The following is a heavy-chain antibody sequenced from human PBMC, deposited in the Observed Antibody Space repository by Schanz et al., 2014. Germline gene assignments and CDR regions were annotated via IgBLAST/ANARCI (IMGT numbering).Heavy chain of an antibody. CDR1: GFVFRTFA. V-gene: IGHV3-33*06. CDR3: AKAGSGWWTAGYYY. Sequence: QVQLVESGGGVVQPGRSLRLSCAASGFVFRTFAMYWVRQAPGKGLEWVALIWYDGSNEYYADSVKGRFTISRDNPKKTRYRQMNSMRDEDTDVYYCAKAGSGWWTAGYYYWGQGTLVAVSS. D-gene: IGHD6-19*01. CDR2: IWYDGSNE. J-gene: IGHJ4*02.